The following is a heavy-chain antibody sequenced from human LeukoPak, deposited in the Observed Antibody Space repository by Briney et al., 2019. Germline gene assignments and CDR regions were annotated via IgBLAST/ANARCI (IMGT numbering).Heavy chain of an antibody. CDR3: ARASIRYFDWLRAFDI. CDR1: GFTFSSYW. CDR2: IKQDGSEK. V-gene: IGHV3-7*03. Sequence: GSLRLSCAASGFTFSSYWMSWVRQAPGKGLEWVANIKQDGSEKYYVDSVKGRFTISRDNAKNSLYLQMNSLRAEDTAVYYCARASIRYFDWLRAFDIWGQGTMVTVSS. J-gene: IGHJ3*02. D-gene: IGHD3-9*01.